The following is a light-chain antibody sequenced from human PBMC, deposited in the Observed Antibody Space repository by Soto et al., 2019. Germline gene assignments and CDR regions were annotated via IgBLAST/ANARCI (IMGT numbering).Light chain of an antibody. V-gene: IGLV1-47*01. CDR2: RSY. CDR1: SSNIGRNF. J-gene: IGLJ1*01. Sequence: QSVLPQPPSASGTPGQRVTISCSGSSSNIGRNFVYWYQQLPGTAPKVLIYRSYQRPSGVPDRFSGSKSGTSASLAISGLRSEDEADYYCAAWDDSLSGLYVFGTGTKVTVL. CDR3: AAWDDSLSGLYV.